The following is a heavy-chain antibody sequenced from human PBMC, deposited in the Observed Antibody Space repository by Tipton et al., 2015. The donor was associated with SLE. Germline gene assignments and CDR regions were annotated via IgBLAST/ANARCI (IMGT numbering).Heavy chain of an antibody. CDR1: GASISSSSYY. CDR3: ARGYSSSWCEYFRR. CDR2: IYYGGST. D-gene: IGHD6-13*01. Sequence: TLSLTCTVSGASISSSSYYWGWIRQPPGKGLEWIGTIYYGGSTYYNPSLKSRVTISVDTSKNHFSLKLSSVTAADTAVNYCARGYSSSWCEYFRRWGQGPLVTVSS. V-gene: IGHV4-39*02. J-gene: IGHJ1*01.